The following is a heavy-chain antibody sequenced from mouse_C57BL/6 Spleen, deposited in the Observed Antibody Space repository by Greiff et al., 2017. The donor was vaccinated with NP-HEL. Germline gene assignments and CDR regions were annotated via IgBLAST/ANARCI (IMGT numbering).Heavy chain of an antibody. CDR3: ARDRGLYPLFDY. Sequence: EVKLVESGGGLVKPGGSLKLSCAASGFTFSSYAMSWVRQTPEKRLEWVATISDGGSYTYYPDNVKGRFTISRDNAKNNLYLQMSHLKSEDTAMYYCARDRGLYPLFDYWGQGTTLTVSS. D-gene: IGHD2-12*01. V-gene: IGHV5-4*01. J-gene: IGHJ2*01. CDR1: GFTFSSYA. CDR2: ISDGGSYT.